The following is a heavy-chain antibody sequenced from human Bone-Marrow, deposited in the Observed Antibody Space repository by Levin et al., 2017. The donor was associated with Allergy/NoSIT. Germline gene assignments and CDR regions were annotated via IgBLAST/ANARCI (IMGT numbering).Heavy chain of an antibody. Sequence: SETLSLTCTVSGDSINNKNWWSWVRQSPGKGLEWIGDIYFSGSTNYNPSLKSRLFISVDKSKNQFSLNLGAVTAADTAVYYCARSNFWSGYLDYWGQGTQVIVSS. D-gene: IGHD3-3*01. CDR1: GDSINNKNW. J-gene: IGHJ4*02. CDR2: IYFSGST. CDR3: ARSNFWSGYLDY. V-gene: IGHV4-4*02.